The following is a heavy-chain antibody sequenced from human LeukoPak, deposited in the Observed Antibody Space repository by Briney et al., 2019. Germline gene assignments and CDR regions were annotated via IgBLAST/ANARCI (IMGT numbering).Heavy chain of an antibody. V-gene: IGHV4-34*01. Sequence: PSETLSLTCAVDGGSFSGYYWSWIRQLPGKGLEWIGEINHSGSTNYNPSLKSRVTISVDTSKNQFSLKLSSVTAADTAVYYCERDGSGYYQYYFDYWGQGTLVTVSS. J-gene: IGHJ4*02. CDR2: INHSGST. CDR1: GGSFSGYY. CDR3: ERDGSGYYQYYFDY. D-gene: IGHD3-22*01.